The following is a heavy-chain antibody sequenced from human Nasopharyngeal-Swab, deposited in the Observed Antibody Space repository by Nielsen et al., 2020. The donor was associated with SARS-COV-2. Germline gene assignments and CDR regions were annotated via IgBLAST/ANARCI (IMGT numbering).Heavy chain of an antibody. J-gene: IGHJ4*02. D-gene: IGHD5-18*01. CDR2: IGAAGNT. CDR1: GFTFSSSA. V-gene: IGHV3-23*01. Sequence: GESLKISCAASGFTFSSSAISWVRQAPGMGLEWVSVIGAAGNTIYADSVEGRFIISRDNSKNTVYLQIKSLGVEDAAVYYCATWMTAHFDYWGQGTLVT. CDR3: ATWMTAHFDY.